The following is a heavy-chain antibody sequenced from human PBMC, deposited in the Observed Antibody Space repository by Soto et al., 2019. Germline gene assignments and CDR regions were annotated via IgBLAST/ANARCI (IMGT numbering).Heavy chain of an antibody. J-gene: IGHJ5*02. Sequence: GGSLRLSCAASGFTFSSYAMHWVRQAPGKGLEWVAVISYDGSIKYYADSVKGRFTISRDNSKNTLYLQMNSLRAEDTAVYYCAGDRGCSSTSCYAEEYNWFDPWGQGTLVTVSS. CDR1: GFTFSSYA. CDR2: ISYDGSIK. D-gene: IGHD2-2*01. CDR3: AGDRGCSSTSCYAEEYNWFDP. V-gene: IGHV3-30-3*01.